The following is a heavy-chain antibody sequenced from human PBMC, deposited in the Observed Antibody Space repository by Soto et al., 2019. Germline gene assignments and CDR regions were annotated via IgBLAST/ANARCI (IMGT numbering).Heavy chain of an antibody. CDR3: ARAARYCSGGVCYNVAVDI. CDR1: GYTFTSYG. V-gene: IGHV1-18*01. J-gene: IGHJ3*02. D-gene: IGHD2-15*01. Sequence: ASVKVSCKASGYTFTSYGINWVRQAPGQGLEWMGWISAHNSDTNYAQKSQGRVTMTTDTPTSTAFMELRSLRSDDTAVYYCARAARYCSGGVCYNVAVDIWGQGTRVTVSS. CDR2: ISAHNSDT.